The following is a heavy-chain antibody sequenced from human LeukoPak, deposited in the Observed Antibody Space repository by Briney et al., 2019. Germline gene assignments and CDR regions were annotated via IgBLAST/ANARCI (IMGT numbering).Heavy chain of an antibody. D-gene: IGHD1-26*01. CDR1: XYNXTSYW. CDR3: AKGAPRFPYFDY. Sequence: SXXIXXXXSXYNXTSYWIGWVRQMPGXGLEWMGIIYPGDSDTRYSPSFQGQVTISADKSISTAYLQWSSLKASDTAMYYCAKGAPRFPYFDYWGQGTLVTVSS. V-gene: IGHV5-51*01. J-gene: IGHJ4*02. CDR2: IYPGDSDT.